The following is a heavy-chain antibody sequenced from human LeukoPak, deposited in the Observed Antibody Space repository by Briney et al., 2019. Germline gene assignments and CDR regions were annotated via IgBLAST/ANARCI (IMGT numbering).Heavy chain of an antibody. CDR3: ARDRYCSGGICYFTDDY. D-gene: IGHD2-15*01. J-gene: IGHJ4*02. V-gene: IGHV1-2*02. CDR1: GYTFTGYY. CDR2: INPNSGGT. Sequence: ASVKVSCKASGYTFTGYYMHWVRQAPGQGLEWMGWINPNSGGTYSAQKFQGRVTMTRDTSISTAYMELSRLTSDDTAVYYCARDRYCSGGICYFTDDYWGQGTLVTVSS.